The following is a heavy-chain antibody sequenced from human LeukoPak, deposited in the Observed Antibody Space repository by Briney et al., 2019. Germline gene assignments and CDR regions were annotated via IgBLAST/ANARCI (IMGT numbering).Heavy chain of an antibody. CDR1: EFSVGSNY. J-gene: IGHJ3*02. V-gene: IGHV3-66*04. CDR2: IYSGGST. CDR3: ARRWVTEDAYDI. Sequence: GGSLRLSCAASEFSVGSNYMTWVRQAPGKGLEWVSLIYSGGSTYYADSVKGRFTISRDNSKNTLYLQMNTLKASDTAIYCCARRWVTEDAYDIWGQGTMVTVSS. D-gene: IGHD1-26*01.